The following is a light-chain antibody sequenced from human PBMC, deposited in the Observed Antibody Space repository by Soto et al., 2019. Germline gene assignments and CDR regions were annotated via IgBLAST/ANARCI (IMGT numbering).Light chain of an antibody. Sequence: EIVMTQSPATLSVSPGERATLSCRASQSVSSDLAWYHQKPGQAPRLLIYGASTRATGIPARFSGSGSGTEFTLTISSLQSEDFAVYYCQQYNNWPPVGFTFGPGTKVDIK. CDR3: QQYNNWPPVGFT. CDR1: QSVSSD. J-gene: IGKJ3*01. CDR2: GAS. V-gene: IGKV3-15*01.